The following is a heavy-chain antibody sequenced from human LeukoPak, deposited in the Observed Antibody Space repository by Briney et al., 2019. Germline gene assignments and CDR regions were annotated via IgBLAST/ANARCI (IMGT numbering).Heavy chain of an antibody. CDR2: IKNKAHGGTA. V-gene: IGHV3-15*01. Sequence: GGSLRLSCAGSGFTFSDAWISWVRQAPGKGLEWVGRIKNKAHGGTADYAAPVKGRFTISRDDSRSTLYLHMNSLKTEDTGVYYCTTVFITGATHAGGDHWGQGIMVTVSS. CDR1: GFTFSDAW. D-gene: IGHD1-26*01. CDR3: TTVFITGATHAGGDH. J-gene: IGHJ4*02.